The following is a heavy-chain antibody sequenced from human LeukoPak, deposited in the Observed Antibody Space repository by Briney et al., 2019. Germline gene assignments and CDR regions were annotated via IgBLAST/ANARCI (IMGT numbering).Heavy chain of an antibody. J-gene: IGHJ6*02. CDR2: ISGGGGTT. D-gene: IGHD4-17*01. V-gene: IGHV3-23*01. CDR1: RFTFSSYV. CDR3: ARDKVTTSAYYYYYGMDV. Sequence: GGSLRLSCAASRFTFSSYVMSWVRQAPGKGLEWVSDISGGGGTTYYADSVKGRSTISRDNSKNTLYLQMNSLRAEDTAVYYCARDKVTTSAYYYYYGMDVWGQGTTVTVSS.